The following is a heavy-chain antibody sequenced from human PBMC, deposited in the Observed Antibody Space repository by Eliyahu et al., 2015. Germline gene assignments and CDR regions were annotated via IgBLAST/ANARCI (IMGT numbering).Heavy chain of an antibody. CDR1: GFTFNKYA. CDR3: AKHKALTAGSFDH. V-gene: IGHV3-23*01. J-gene: IGHJ4*02. CDR2: ISGSGDNT. Sequence: EVQLLESGGGLVQPGGSLRLSCAASGFTFNKYAMSWVRQAPGKGLEWVSGISGSGDNTYYADSVKGRFTISRDNSKNFLYLQMDSLRAEDTALYYCAKHKALTAGSFDHWGQGTLVTVSS.